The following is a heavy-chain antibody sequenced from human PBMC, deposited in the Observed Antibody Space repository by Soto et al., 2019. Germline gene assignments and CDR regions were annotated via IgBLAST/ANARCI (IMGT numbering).Heavy chain of an antibody. D-gene: IGHD2-8*02. CDR3: VKDQSDTWSFDY. J-gene: IGHJ4*02. CDR1: GFIYSSCA. CDR2: VSHDGTLY. Sequence: QVQLVESGGGVVQPGRSLRLSCSASGFIYSSCAMHWVRQVPGKGLEWLAVVSHDGTLYPYADSVKGRFTISRDNSRKMLYLQMNSLRPDDTAVYYCVKDQSDTWSFDYWGQGTLVTVSS. V-gene: IGHV3-30*18.